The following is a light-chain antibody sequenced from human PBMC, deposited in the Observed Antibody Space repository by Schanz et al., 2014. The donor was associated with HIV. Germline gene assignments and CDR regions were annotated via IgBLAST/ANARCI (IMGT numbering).Light chain of an antibody. CDR3: SSYAGSNNLV. CDR1: SSDVGGYNY. V-gene: IGLV2-8*01. Sequence: QSALTQPRSVSGSPGQSVTISCTGTSSDVGGYNYVSWYQQHPGKAPKFMIYEVSKRPSGVPNRFSGSKSGNTASLTVSGLQAEDEADYYCSSYAGSNNLVFGGGTKLTVL. J-gene: IGLJ2*01. CDR2: EVS.